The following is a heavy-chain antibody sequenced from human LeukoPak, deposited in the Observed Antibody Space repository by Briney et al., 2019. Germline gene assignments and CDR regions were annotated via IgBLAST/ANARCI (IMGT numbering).Heavy chain of an antibody. CDR1: GGSISSYY. CDR3: ARDLMGASHFDY. CDR2: IYYAGSS. V-gene: IGHV4-59*01. J-gene: IGHJ4*02. D-gene: IGHD4/OR15-4a*01. Sequence: PSETLSLTCTVSGGSISSYYWSWIRQPPGKGLEWIGYIYYAGSSNYNPSLKSRVTISIDTSKNQFSLKLSSVTAADTAVYYCARDLMGASHFDYWGQGTLVTVSS.